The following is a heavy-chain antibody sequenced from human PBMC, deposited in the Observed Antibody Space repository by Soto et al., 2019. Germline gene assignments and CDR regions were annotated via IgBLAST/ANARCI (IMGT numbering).Heavy chain of an antibody. V-gene: IGHV3-74*01. D-gene: IGHD6-19*01. CDR3: ARRRGSSGWKPNFDY. J-gene: IGHJ4*02. CDR2: INSDGSST. Sequence: EVQLVESGGGLVQPGGSLRLSCAASGFTFSSYWMHWVRQAPGKGLVWVSRINSDGSSTSYADSVKGRFTISRDNAKNTLYLQMNSLRAEDTAVYYCARRRGSSGWKPNFDYWGQGTLVTVSS. CDR1: GFTFSSYW.